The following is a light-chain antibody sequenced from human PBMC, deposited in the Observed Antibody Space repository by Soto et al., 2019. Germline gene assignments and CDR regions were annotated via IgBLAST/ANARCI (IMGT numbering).Light chain of an antibody. V-gene: IGLV4-69*01. CDR1: SGHRTYA. J-gene: IGLJ2*01. Sequence: QAVVTQSPSASASLGASVKLTCTLSSGHRTYAIAWHQQQPEKGPRFLMKVNSDGSHSKGDGIPHRFSGSSSGAERYLTISSLQSEDEADYYCQTWGTGIVLFGGGTKLTVL. CDR3: QTWGTGIVL. CDR2: VNSDGSH.